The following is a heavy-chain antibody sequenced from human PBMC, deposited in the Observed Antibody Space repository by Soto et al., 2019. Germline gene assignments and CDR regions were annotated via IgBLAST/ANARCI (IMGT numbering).Heavy chain of an antibody. J-gene: IGHJ3*02. Sequence: GGSLRLSCAASGFTFSSYAMYWVRQAPGKGLEWVAVISYDGSNKYYADSVKGRFTISRDNSKNTLYLQMNSLRAEDTAVYYCARDPVTGDAFDIWGQGTMVTVSS. CDR3: ARDPVTGDAFDI. D-gene: IGHD4-4*01. V-gene: IGHV3-30*04. CDR2: ISYDGSNK. CDR1: GFTFSSYA.